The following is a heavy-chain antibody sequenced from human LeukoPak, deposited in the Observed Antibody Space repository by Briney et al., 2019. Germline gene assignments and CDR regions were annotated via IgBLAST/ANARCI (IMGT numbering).Heavy chain of an antibody. D-gene: IGHD3-22*01. Sequence: LPGGSLRLSCAAAGFTFSNYWMHWVRHAPGKGLVWVSRIKSDGRTNYADSVKGRFTISRDNAKNTVSLQMNSLRAEDTGVYYCARAPSEIGGYYPEYFRHWGQGTLVTASS. CDR3: ARAPSEIGGYYPEYFRH. CDR2: IKSDGRT. V-gene: IGHV3-74*01. CDR1: GFTFSNYW. J-gene: IGHJ1*01.